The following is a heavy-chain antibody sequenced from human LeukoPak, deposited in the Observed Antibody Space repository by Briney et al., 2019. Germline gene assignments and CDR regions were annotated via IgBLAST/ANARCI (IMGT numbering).Heavy chain of an antibody. Sequence: PGRSLRLSCTASGFTFGDYAMSWFRQAPGKGLEWVGFIRSKAYGGTTEYAASVKGRFTISRDDSKSIAYLQMNSLKTEDTAVYYCTRVLLWFGELPQAFDYWGQGTLVTVSS. D-gene: IGHD3-10*01. CDR3: TRVLLWFGELPQAFDY. J-gene: IGHJ4*02. CDR1: GFTFGDYA. CDR2: IRSKAYGGTT. V-gene: IGHV3-49*03.